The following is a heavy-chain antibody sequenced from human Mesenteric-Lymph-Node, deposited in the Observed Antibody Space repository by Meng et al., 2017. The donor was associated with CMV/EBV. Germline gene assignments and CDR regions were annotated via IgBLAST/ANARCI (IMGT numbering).Heavy chain of an antibody. Sequence: GESLKISCAASGFTFSDYYMSWIRQAPGKGLEWVSYISSSGGIIYYADSVKGRFKNSLYLQMNSLRAEDTSVYYCASGIVVVPAAKDYWGQGTLVTVSS. CDR3: ASGIVVVPAAKDY. CDR2: ISSSGGII. J-gene: IGHJ4*02. CDR1: GFTFSDYY. V-gene: IGHV3-11*04. D-gene: IGHD2-2*01.